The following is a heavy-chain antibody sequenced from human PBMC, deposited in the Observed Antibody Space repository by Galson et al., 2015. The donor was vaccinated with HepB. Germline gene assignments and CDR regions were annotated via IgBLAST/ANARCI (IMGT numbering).Heavy chain of an antibody. D-gene: IGHD3-22*01. CDR2: ISYDGSNK. V-gene: IGHV3-30*18. CDR3: AKFWGYYDSSGYYRYEGYFDY. Sequence: SLRLSCAASGFTFSSYGMHWVRQAPGKGLEWVAVISYDGSNKYYADSVKGRFTISRDNSKNTLYLQMNSLRAEDTAVYYCAKFWGYYDSSGYYRYEGYFDYWGQGTLVTVSS. CDR1: GFTFSSYG. J-gene: IGHJ4*02.